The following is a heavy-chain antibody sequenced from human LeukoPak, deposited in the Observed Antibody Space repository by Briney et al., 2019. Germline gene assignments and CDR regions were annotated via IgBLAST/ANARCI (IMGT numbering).Heavy chain of an antibody. D-gene: IGHD3-22*01. V-gene: IGHV3-23*01. CDR1: GFPFKNYD. J-gene: IGHJ4*02. CDR3: AKSPYYFDISVVD. Sequence: PGGPVSLLCGASGFPFKNYDMIGVRQAPGRGLEWVSAISGGGGDTYYVESVKGRFTISRDNTKNTVSLHMNSLRAENAAVYFCAKSPYYFDISVVDWGQGTLVTVSS. CDR2: ISGGGGDT.